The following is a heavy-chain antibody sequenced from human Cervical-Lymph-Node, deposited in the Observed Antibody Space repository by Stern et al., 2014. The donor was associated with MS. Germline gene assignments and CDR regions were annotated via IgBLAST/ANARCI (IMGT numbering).Heavy chain of an antibody. CDR2: MYSGGST. Sequence: EVQLVESGGGLIQPGGSLRLSCAASGFNVNTYYMSWVRQAPGKGLEGVATMYSGGSTYAADSVKGRFTISRDTSRNTLSLQMNNLRAEDMAVYYCVRGHSQAYDYWGQGTLVTVSS. D-gene: IGHD4-11*01. CDR1: GFNVNTYY. J-gene: IGHJ4*02. V-gene: IGHV3-53*01. CDR3: VRGHSQAYDY.